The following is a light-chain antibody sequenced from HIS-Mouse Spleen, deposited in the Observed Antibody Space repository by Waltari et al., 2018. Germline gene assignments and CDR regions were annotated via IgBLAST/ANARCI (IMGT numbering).Light chain of an antibody. V-gene: IGLV2-8*01. CDR2: EVS. Sequence: QSALTQPPSASGSPGQSVTISCTGTSSDVGGYNYVSCYQQHPGKAPKLMIYEVSKRPAGVPVRFSGSKSGNTASLTVSGLQAEDEADYYCSSYAGSNNVVFGGGTKLTVL. J-gene: IGLJ2*01. CDR1: SSDVGGYNY. CDR3: SSYAGSNNVV.